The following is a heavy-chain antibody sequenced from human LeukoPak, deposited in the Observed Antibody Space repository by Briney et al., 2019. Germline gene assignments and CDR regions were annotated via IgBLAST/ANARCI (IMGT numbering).Heavy chain of an antibody. J-gene: IGHJ3*02. CDR1: GFTFSNYW. CDR2: IKSDGSST. V-gene: IGHV3-74*01. Sequence: GGSLRLSCAASGFTFSNYWMHWVRQGPGKGLEWVAQIKSDGSSTSYPDAVKGRFSISRDNVKTTLYLQMTSLRVEDTAVYYCARDEYDLLAGAFDIWGQGTMVTVAS. CDR3: ARDEYDLLAGAFDI. D-gene: IGHD2-2*01.